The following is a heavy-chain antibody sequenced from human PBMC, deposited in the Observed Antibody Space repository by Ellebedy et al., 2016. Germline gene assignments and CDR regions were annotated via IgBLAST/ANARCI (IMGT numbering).Heavy chain of an antibody. V-gene: IGHV4-59*01. CDR3: ARGLWWDESGGYGKYYFDY. Sequence: SETLSLTXSVSGGSISSYYWSWIRQPPGKGLEWIGYIFYSGITNYNTSLKSRVTISVDTSKNQFSLKLSSVTAADTAVYYCARGLWWDESGGYGKYYFDYWGQGTLVTVSS. J-gene: IGHJ4*02. D-gene: IGHD3-22*01. CDR1: GGSISSYY. CDR2: IFYSGIT.